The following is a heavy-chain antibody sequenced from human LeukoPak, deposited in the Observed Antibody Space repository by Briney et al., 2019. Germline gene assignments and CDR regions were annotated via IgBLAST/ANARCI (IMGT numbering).Heavy chain of an antibody. CDR1: GYTFTSYG. D-gene: IGHD3-16*02. CDR3: ARSMITFGGVIVNFDY. CDR2: ISAYNGNT. J-gene: IGHJ4*02. V-gene: IGHV1-18*01. Sequence: ASVKVSCKASGYTFTSYGISWVRQAPGQGLEWMGWISAYNGNTNYAQKLQGRVTMTTDTSTSTAYMELRSLGSDDTAVYYCARSMITFGGVIVNFDYWGQGTLVTVSS.